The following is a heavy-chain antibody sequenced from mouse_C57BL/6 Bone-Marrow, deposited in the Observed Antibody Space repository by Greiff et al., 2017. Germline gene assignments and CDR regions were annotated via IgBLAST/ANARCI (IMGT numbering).Heavy chain of an antibody. CDR2: ISNLAYSI. J-gene: IGHJ2*01. D-gene: IGHD2-2*01. CDR1: GFTFSDYG. Sequence: EVHLVESGGGLVQPGGSLKLSCAASGFTFSDYGMAWVRQAPRKGPEWVAFISNLAYSIYYADTVTGRFTISRENAKNTLYLEMSSLRSEDTAMYYCARRGGYDGDYFDYWGQGTTLTVSS. CDR3: ARRGGYDGDYFDY. V-gene: IGHV5-15*01.